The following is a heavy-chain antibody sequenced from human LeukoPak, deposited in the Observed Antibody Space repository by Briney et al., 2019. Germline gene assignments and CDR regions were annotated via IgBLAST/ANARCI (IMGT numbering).Heavy chain of an antibody. V-gene: IGHV1-46*01. J-gene: IGHJ4*02. D-gene: IGHD3-16*01. Sequence: ASVKVSCKASGYTFTNYYIHWVRQAPGQGLEWMGIINPSGGSTSYAQKFQDRVIMTRDTSTSTVCMELSSLRFEDTAVYYCVRDLADVAYWGQGTLVTVSS. CDR1: GYTFTNYY. CDR2: INPSGGST. CDR3: VRDLADVAY.